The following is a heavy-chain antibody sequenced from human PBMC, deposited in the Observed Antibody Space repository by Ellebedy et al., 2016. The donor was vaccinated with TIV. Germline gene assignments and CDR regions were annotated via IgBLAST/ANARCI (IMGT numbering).Heavy chain of an antibody. D-gene: IGHD2-15*01. Sequence: GESLKISCAASGFTLSSYRMHWVRQAPGKGLVWLSRINRAESTTAYADSVKGRFTISRDNAKNTLYVQMNSLRAEETAVYYCARGCSGGRCRVGYYFAMDVWGQGTTVTVSS. V-gene: IGHV3-74*01. CDR2: INRAESTT. CDR3: ARGCSGGRCRVGYYFAMDV. J-gene: IGHJ6*02. CDR1: GFTLSSYR.